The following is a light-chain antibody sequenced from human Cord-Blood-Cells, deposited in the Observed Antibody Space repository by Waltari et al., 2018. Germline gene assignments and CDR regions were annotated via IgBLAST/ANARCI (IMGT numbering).Light chain of an antibody. CDR2: AAS. V-gene: IGKV1-39*01. CDR3: QQSYT. CDR1: QSISSY. J-gene: IGKJ2*01. Sequence: DIQMTQSPSSLSASVGDRVTITCRASQSISSYLNWYQQKPGKAPKLLIYAASSLQSGVPSRFSGSGSVTDFTLTISSLQPEDFATYYCQQSYTFGQGTKLEIK.